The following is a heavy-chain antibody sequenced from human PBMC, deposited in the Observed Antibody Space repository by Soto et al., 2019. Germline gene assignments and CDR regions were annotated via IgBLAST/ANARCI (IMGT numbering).Heavy chain of an antibody. V-gene: IGHV3-21*01. CDR2: IRGFSPYT. Sequence: PGGSLRLSCVASGFTFRTYTMNWVRQAPGKGLEWVSGIRGFSPYTFYAESVKGRFTISRDNAKNSLYLQMNSLGVEDTAVYYCARDRGYGAHDYYDNAMDAWRHATMV. CDR3: ARDRGYGAHDYYDNAMDA. CDR1: GFTFRTYT. D-gene: IGHD4-17*01. J-gene: IGHJ6*02.